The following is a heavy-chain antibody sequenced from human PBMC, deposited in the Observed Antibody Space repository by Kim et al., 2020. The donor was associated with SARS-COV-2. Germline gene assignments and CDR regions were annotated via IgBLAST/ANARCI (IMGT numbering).Heavy chain of an antibody. V-gene: IGHV3-30*04. CDR3: ARDKPHYYGSVPYYYGMDV. Sequence: GGSLRLSCAASGFTFSSYAMHWVRQAPGKGLEWVAVISYDGSNKYYADSVKGRFTISRDNSKNTLYLQMNSLRAEDTAVYYCARDKPHYYGSVPYYYGMDVWGQGTTVTVSS. D-gene: IGHD3-10*01. CDR1: GFTFSSYA. J-gene: IGHJ6*02. CDR2: ISYDGSNK.